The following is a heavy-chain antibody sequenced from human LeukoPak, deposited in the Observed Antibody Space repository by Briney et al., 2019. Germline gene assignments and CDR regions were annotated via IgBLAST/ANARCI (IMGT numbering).Heavy chain of an antibody. J-gene: IGHJ6*02. CDR2: FDPEDGET. CDR1: GYTLTELS. Sequence: ASVKVSCKVSGYTLTELSMHWVRQAPGKGLEWMGGFDPEDGETIYAQKFQGRVTMTEDTSTDTAYMELSSLRSEDTAVYYCARGGSCSSTSCYSYYYGMDVWGQGTTVTVSS. D-gene: IGHD2-2*01. V-gene: IGHV1-24*01. CDR3: ARGGSCSSTSCYSYYYGMDV.